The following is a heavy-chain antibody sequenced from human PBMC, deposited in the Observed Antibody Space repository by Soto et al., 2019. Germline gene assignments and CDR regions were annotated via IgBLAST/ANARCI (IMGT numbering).Heavy chain of an antibody. J-gene: IGHJ4*02. CDR1: GYTFTSYG. Sequence: ASVKVSCKTSGYTFTSYGISWVRQAPGQGLEWMGWITTDKGKTNYAQKFQGRVTMTTDTSTSTAYMELRSLRSDDTAVYYCATSSPAIDYWGQGTLVTVSS. CDR3: ATSSPAIDY. V-gene: IGHV1-18*01. CDR2: ITTDKGKT.